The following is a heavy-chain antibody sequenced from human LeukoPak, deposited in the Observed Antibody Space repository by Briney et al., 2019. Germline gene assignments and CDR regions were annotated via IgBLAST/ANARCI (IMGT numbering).Heavy chain of an antibody. CDR3: ARSLWFGDSNLDY. CDR1: GFTFSSYE. CDR2: ISSSGSTT. J-gene: IGHJ4*02. Sequence: GGSLRLSCAASGFTFSSYEMNWVRQAPGKGLEWVSYISSSGSTTYYADSVKGRFTISRDNSKNTLYLQMSSLRAEDTAMYYCARSLWFGDSNLDYWGQGTLVTVSS. V-gene: IGHV3-48*03. D-gene: IGHD3-10*01.